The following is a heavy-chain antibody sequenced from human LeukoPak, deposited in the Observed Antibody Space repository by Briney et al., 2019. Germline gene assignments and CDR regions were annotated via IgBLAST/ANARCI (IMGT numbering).Heavy chain of an antibody. CDR2: IYSGGST. Sequence: GGSLRLSCAASGFIVSGSYMTWARQAPGKGLEWVSVIYSGGSTYYADSVKGRFTISRDNSKNTVYLQMDSLRAEDTAVYYCARDLTWGQGTLVTVSS. V-gene: IGHV3-53*01. CDR1: GFIVSGSY. CDR3: ARDLT. J-gene: IGHJ5*02.